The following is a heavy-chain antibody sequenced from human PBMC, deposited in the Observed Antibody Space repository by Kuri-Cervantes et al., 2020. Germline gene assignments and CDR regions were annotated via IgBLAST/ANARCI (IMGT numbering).Heavy chain of an antibody. D-gene: IGHD3-3*01. CDR1: GFTFSSYA. Sequence: GGSLRLSCAASGFTFSSYAMHWVRQAPGKGLEWVAVISYDGSNKYYADSVKGRFTISRDNSKNTLYLQMNSLRAEDTAVHYCARTYYDFWSGYYDYWGQGTLVTVSS. CDR2: ISYDGSNK. CDR3: ARTYYDFWSGYYDY. V-gene: IGHV3-30-3*01. J-gene: IGHJ4*02.